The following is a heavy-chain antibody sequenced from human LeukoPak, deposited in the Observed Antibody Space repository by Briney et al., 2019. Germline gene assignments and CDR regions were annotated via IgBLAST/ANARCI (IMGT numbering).Heavy chain of an antibody. V-gene: IGHV3-74*01. Sequence: GGSLRLSCAASGFTFSSYWMHWVRQAPGKGLVWVSRINSDGSTPNYADSVKGRFTISRDNAKNSLYLQMNSLRAEDTAVYYCARDRSGGHDYWGQGTLVTVSS. J-gene: IGHJ4*02. CDR2: INSDGSTP. D-gene: IGHD2-15*01. CDR1: GFTFSSYW. CDR3: ARDRSGGHDY.